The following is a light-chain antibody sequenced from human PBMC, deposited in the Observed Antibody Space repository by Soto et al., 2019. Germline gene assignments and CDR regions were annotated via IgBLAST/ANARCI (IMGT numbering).Light chain of an antibody. CDR2: DAS. V-gene: IGKV3-11*01. Sequence: EVVLTQSPATLSLSPGERATLSCRASESIGNYLAWYQQKLGQAPKLLIYDASHRAIGIPGRFSGDGSGTDFTLTIRSLEPEDFAVYYWQWRSDWPPRLTFGGGTKVEIK. CDR1: ESIGNY. J-gene: IGKJ4*01. CDR3: QWRSDWPPRLT.